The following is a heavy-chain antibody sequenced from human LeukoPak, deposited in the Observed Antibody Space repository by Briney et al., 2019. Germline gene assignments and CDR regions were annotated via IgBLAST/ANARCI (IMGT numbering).Heavy chain of an antibody. D-gene: IGHD5-12*01. Sequence: SKTLSLTCAVYGGSFSSYYWSWIRQPPGKGLEWIGEINHSGSTNYNPSLKSRVTISVDTSKNQFSLKLSSVTAADTAVYYCARAPVATFDYWGQGTLVTVSS. CDR3: ARAPVATFDY. J-gene: IGHJ4*02. V-gene: IGHV4-34*01. CDR1: GGSFSSYY. CDR2: INHSGST.